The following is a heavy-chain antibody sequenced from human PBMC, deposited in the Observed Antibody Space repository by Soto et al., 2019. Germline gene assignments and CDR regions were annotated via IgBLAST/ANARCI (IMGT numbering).Heavy chain of an antibody. D-gene: IGHD2-2*01. J-gene: IGHJ4*02. CDR1: GFSFSSYW. V-gene: IGHV3-74*01. Sequence: EVQLVESGGGLVQPGGSLRLTCAASGFSFSSYWMHWVRQAPGEGLVWVSRINSDGSTRSDADSVKGRCTISRDNAKNTVFLKMNSLRAEDTAVYYCARVAYGAYHFDSWGQGTLVT. CDR3: ARVAYGAYHFDS. CDR2: INSDGSTR.